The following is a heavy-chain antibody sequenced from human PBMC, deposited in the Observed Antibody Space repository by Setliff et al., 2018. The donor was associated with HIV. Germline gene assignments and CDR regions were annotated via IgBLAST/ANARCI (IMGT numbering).Heavy chain of an antibody. V-gene: IGHV3-33*06. CDR3: AKDASTSTTFGVVHNAFGMDV. J-gene: IGHJ6*02. CDR1: GFTFNSYA. D-gene: IGHD3-3*01. CDR2: IWYDGSNK. Sequence: QPGGSLRLSCAASGFTFNSYAMHWVRQAPGKGLEWVAIIWYDGSNKYYAESVKGRFTISRDNSKNTLYLQLNSLRAEDTAVYYCAKDASTSTTFGVVHNAFGMDVWGQGTTVTVSS.